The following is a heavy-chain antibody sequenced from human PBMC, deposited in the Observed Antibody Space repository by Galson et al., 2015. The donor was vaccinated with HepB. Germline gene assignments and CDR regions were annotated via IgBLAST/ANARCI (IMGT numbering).Heavy chain of an antibody. D-gene: IGHD3-22*01. CDR2: IYYSGST. J-gene: IGHJ5*02. CDR3: ARHVRTYYYDSSGSRRPRWFDP. V-gene: IGHV4-39*01. CDR1: GGSISSSNW. Sequence: TLSLTCAVSGGSISSSNWWSWIRQPPGKGLEWIGSIYYSGSTYYNPSLKSRVTISVDTSKNQFSLKLSSVTAADTAVYYCARHVRTYYYDSSGSRRPRWFDPWGQGTLVTVSS.